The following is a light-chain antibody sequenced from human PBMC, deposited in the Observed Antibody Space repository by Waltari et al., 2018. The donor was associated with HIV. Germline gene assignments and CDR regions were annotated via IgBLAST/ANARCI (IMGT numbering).Light chain of an antibody. Sequence: QSVLTQPPSASGPPGRSVTISSSGSFSNIGGNTLQWYHHLQGTAPRLRIYGDDQRPSGVPDRFSGSKSDTSASLAISGLQSEDEADYYCAAWDDSLKGYVFGTGTKVTVL. CDR3: AAWDDSLKGYV. J-gene: IGLJ1*01. V-gene: IGLV1-44*01. CDR1: FSNIGGNT. CDR2: GDD.